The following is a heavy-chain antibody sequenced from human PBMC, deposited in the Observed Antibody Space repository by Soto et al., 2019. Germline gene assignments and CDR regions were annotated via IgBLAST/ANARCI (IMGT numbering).Heavy chain of an antibody. CDR2: INHSGST. Sequence: SETLSLTCAVYGGSFSGYYWSWIRQPPGKGLEWIGEINHSGSTNYNPSLKSRVTISVDTSKNQFSLKLSSVTAADTAVYYCARVCGPPRTRRRIHSGYVYFDYWDQGTLVTVSS. D-gene: IGHD5-12*01. CDR3: ARVCGPPRTRRRIHSGYVYFDY. J-gene: IGHJ4*02. V-gene: IGHV4-34*01. CDR1: GGSFSGYY.